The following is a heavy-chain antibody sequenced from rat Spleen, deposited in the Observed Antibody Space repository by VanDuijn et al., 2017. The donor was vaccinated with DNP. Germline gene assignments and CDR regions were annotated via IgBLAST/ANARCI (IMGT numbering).Heavy chain of an antibody. D-gene: IGHD1-12*02. V-gene: IGHV5-46*01. J-gene: IGHJ2*01. CDR3: TRGDDGHF. Sequence: EVQLVESGGGLVQPGRSMKLSCAASGFTFSSFPMAWVRQAPTKGLEWVATISTSGGSTYYRDSVKGRFTISRDNAKSTLYLQMNSLRSEDTATYYCTRGDDGHFWGQGVMVTVSS. CDR2: ISTSGGST. CDR1: GFTFSSFP.